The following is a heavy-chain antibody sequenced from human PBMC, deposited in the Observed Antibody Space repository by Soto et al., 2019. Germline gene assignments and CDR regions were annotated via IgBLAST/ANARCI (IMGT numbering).Heavy chain of an antibody. Sequence: SETLSLTCTVSGGSVSSGSYYWGWIRQPPGKGLEWIGYIYYSGSTNYNPSLKSRVTISVDTSKNQFSLKLSSVTAADTAVYYCARDDFWSGSHFDYWGQGTLVTVSS. CDR2: IYYSGST. CDR3: ARDDFWSGSHFDY. CDR1: GGSVSSGSYY. J-gene: IGHJ4*02. D-gene: IGHD3-3*01. V-gene: IGHV4-61*01.